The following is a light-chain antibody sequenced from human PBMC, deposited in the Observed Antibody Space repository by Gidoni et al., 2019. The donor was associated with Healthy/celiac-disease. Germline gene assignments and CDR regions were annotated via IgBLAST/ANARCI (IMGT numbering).Light chain of an antibody. V-gene: IGKV3-20*01. J-gene: IGKJ2*01. CDR3: QQYGSSLPYT. CDR2: GAS. Sequence: EIVLTQSPGTLSLSPGERATLTCRASQSVSSSYLVWYQQQPGQAPRLLIYGASSRATGIPDRFSGSGSGTDFTLTSSRLEPEDFAVYYCQQYGSSLPYTFGQGTKLEIK. CDR1: QSVSSSY.